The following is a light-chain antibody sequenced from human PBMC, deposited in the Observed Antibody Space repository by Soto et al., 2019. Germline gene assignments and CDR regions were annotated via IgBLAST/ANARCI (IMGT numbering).Light chain of an antibody. V-gene: IGKV1-5*02. CDR1: QSISHW. J-gene: IGKJ5*01. CDR2: DAS. CDR3: QQYDEYPYT. Sequence: DIQMTQSPSTLSASVCDRVTFVGRASQSISHWLAWYQKRPGKAPKLLIYDASTLESGVPSTFSGSGSGTEFSLTISSLQPDDFATYYCQQYDEYPYTFGQGTRLEIK.